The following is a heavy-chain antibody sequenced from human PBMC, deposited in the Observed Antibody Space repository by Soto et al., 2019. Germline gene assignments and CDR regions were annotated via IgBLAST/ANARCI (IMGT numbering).Heavy chain of an antibody. CDR2: IWYDGSNK. Sequence: QVPLVESGGGVVQPGRSLRLSCAASGFTFSSYGMHWVRQAPGKGLEWVAVIWYDGSNKYYADSVKGRFTISRDNXKNPLYLQVKSLSAEDTAVYYCARESGSGRYYTDYWGQGTLVTVSS. CDR3: ARESGSGRYYTDY. D-gene: IGHD3-10*01. CDR1: GFTFSSYG. J-gene: IGHJ4*02. V-gene: IGHV3-33*01.